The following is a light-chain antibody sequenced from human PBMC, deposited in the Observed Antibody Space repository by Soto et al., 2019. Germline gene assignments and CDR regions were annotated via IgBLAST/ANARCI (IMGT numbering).Light chain of an antibody. J-gene: IGLJ3*02. CDR3: NSYAGSNNWV. V-gene: IGLV2-8*01. CDR1: SCDVGGYNY. Sequence: QSVLTQPPSASGSPGQSVTISCTGTSCDVGGYNYVSWYQQHPGKAPILMIYEVSKRPSGVPDRFSGSKSGNTASLTVSGLQAEDEADYYCNSYAGSNNWVFGGGTKLTVL. CDR2: EVS.